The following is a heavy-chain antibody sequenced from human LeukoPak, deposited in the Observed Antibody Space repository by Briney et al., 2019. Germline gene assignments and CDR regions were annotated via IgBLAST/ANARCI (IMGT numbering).Heavy chain of an antibody. J-gene: IGHJ4*02. V-gene: IGHV4-39*01. D-gene: IGHD1-26*01. CDR3: AYSGSYGHLGY. Sequence: PSETLSLTCTVSGGSISSNAYYWAWIRQPPGKGLEWIGSIYSSVSTYYNPSLKSRVTISVDTSKNQFSLRLSSVTAADTALYYCAYSGSYGHLGYWGQGIPVTVSS. CDR1: GGSISSNAYY. CDR2: IYSSVST.